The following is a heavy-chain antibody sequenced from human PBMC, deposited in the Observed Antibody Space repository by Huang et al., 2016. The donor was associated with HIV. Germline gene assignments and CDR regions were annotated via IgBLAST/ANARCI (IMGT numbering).Heavy chain of an antibody. CDR3: ARGIAAGDY. J-gene: IGHJ4*02. Sequence: QVQLVQSGAEVKKPGASVKVSCKASGYIFSTYDTHWVRQAPGQRLEWMGRINDGNGNTKYSQRCQGRVTITRDTAANTAYVELSSLRSEDTGVYYCARGIAAGDYWGQGTLVTVSS. D-gene: IGHD6-25*01. CDR2: INDGNGNT. CDR1: GYIFSTYD. V-gene: IGHV1-3*01.